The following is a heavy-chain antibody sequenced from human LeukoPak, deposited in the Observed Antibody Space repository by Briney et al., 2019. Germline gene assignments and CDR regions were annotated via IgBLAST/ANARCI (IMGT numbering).Heavy chain of an antibody. J-gene: IGHJ4*02. CDR1: GGSFSDYY. Sequence: PSETLSLTCAVFGGSFSDYYWSWIRQPPGKGLEWIGEINPSGSTNYNPSLKSRVTISIDTSTNQFSLKLKSVTAADTAMYYCARNRADGSGTYYEKNPLNFDSWGQGTLVSVSS. CDR3: ARNRADGSGTYYEKNPLNFDS. CDR2: INPSGST. V-gene: IGHV4-34*01. D-gene: IGHD3-10*01.